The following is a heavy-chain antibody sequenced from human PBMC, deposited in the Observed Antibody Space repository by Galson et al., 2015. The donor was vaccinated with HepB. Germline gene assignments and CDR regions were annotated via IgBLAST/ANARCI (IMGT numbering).Heavy chain of an antibody. D-gene: IGHD1-26*01. CDR1: GFTFSSYA. CDR2: ISYDGSNK. V-gene: IGHV3-30-3*01. CDR3: ARDRGDEWELLGFRDY. J-gene: IGHJ4*02. Sequence: SLRLSCAASGFTFSSYAMHWVRQAPGKGLEWVAVISYDGSNKYYADSVKGRFTISRDNSKNTLYLQMNSLRAEDTAVYYCARDRGDEWELLGFRDYWGQGTLVTVSS.